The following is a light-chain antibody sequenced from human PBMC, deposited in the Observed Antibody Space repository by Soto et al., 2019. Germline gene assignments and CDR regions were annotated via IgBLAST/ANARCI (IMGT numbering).Light chain of an antibody. J-gene: IGKJ2*01. CDR1: QNIGSS. CDR3: QQHNDYSAVT. V-gene: IGKV1-5*01. Sequence: DIQMTQSPSTLSASVGDRVTITCRASQNIGSSLAWYQHRPGKAPKLLIFDASPLQTGVPSRFSGSGFGTEFTLTNTGLQPDDFATYYCQQHNDYSAVTFGQGTKLEIK. CDR2: DAS.